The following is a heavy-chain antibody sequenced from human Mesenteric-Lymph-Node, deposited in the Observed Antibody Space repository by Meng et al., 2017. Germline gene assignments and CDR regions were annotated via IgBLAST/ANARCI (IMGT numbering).Heavy chain of an antibody. CDR3: ARAGSGSYPAEYFQH. D-gene: IGHD1-26*01. J-gene: IGHJ1*01. V-gene: IGHV3-7*01. CDR2: IKQDGSEK. CDR1: GFTFSVYW. Sequence: GESLKISCTASGFTFSVYWMSWVRLAPGKGLEWVANIKQDGSEKYYVDSVKGRFTISRDNAKNSLYLQMNSLRAEDTAVYYCARAGSGSYPAEYFQHWGQGTLVTVSS.